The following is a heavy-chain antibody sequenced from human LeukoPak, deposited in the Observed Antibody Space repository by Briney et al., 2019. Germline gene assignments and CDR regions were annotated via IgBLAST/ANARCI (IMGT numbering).Heavy chain of an antibody. J-gene: IGHJ4*02. V-gene: IGHV1-8*03. CDR1: GYTFNSYD. CDR2: MNPNSGNT. Sequence: GASVKVSCKASGYTFNSYDINWVRQATGQGLEWMGWMNPNSGNTGYAQKFQGRVTITRNTSISTAYMELSSLRSEDTAVYYCARAPSWGGLSSGSYYFDYWGQGTLVTFSS. D-gene: IGHD6-19*01. CDR3: ARAPSWGGLSSGSYYFDY.